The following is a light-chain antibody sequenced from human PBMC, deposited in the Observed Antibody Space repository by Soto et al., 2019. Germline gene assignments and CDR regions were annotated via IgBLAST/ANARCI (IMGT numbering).Light chain of an antibody. CDR3: QQYGTSPPRT. Sequence: EIVLTQSPCTLPLSPGDRATLSCRASQTVSNNYLACCQQKPGHAPRLLVFDASKRPTGIPDSFSGSGSGTDFTLTISRLEHEDFGASYCQQYGTSPPRTFGQGTKVDTK. CDR2: DAS. V-gene: IGKV3-20*01. CDR1: QTVSNNY. J-gene: IGKJ1*01.